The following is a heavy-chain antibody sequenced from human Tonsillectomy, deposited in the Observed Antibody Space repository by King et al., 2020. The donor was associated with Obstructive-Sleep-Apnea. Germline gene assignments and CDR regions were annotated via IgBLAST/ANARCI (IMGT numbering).Heavy chain of an antibody. CDR1: GVSISSRTYF. J-gene: IGHJ4*02. CDR3: TREHRLQQWLPIDY. CDR2: VYYSGGT. D-gene: IGHD5-18*01. V-gene: IGHV4-39*07. Sequence: LQLQESGPGLVKPSETLSLTCTVSGVSISSRTYFWGWIRQPPGKGLEWIGTVYYSGGTYYSPSLKSRVTMSVDTSKNQFSLNLSSVTAADTALYYCTREHRLQQWLPIDYWGKGTLVTVSS.